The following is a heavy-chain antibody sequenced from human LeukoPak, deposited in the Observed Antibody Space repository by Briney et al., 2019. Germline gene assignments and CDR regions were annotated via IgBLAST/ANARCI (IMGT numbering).Heavy chain of an antibody. CDR1: GYTFTSYY. Sequence: ASVKVSCRASGYTFTSYYMHWVRQAPGQGLEWMGIINPSGGSTSYAQKFQGRVTMTRDTSTSTVYMELSSLRSEDTAVYYCARGNGGYYGSGTEARYYYYDMDVWGQGTTVTVSS. CDR3: ARGNGGYYGSGTEARYYYYDMDV. CDR2: INPSGGST. D-gene: IGHD3-10*01. J-gene: IGHJ6*02. V-gene: IGHV1-46*01.